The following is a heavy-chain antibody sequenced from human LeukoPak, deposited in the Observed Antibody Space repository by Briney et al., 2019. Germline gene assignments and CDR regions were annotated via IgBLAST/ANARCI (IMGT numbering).Heavy chain of an antibody. CDR2: IRYDGSNK. D-gene: IGHD6-13*01. CDR3: AKDRHVWQQLDPNDY. Sequence: GGSLRLSCAASGFTFSSYGMHWVRQAPGKGLEWVAFIRYDGSNKYVDSVKGRFTISRDNSKNTLYLQMNSLRAEDTAVYYCAKDRHVWQQLDPNDYWGQGTLVTVSS. CDR1: GFTFSSYG. J-gene: IGHJ4*02. V-gene: IGHV3-30*02.